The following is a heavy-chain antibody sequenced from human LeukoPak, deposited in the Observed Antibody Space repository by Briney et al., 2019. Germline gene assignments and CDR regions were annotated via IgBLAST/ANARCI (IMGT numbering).Heavy chain of an antibody. CDR2: ISGSGGST. Sequence: GGSLRLSCAASGFTVGSDYMTWVRQAPGKGLEWVSAISGSGGSTYYADSVKGRFTISRDNSKNTLYLQMNSLRAEDTAVYYCATPVQITGVVYWGQGTLVTVSS. CDR1: GFTVGSDY. D-gene: IGHD7-27*01. J-gene: IGHJ4*02. V-gene: IGHV3-23*01. CDR3: ATPVQITGVVY.